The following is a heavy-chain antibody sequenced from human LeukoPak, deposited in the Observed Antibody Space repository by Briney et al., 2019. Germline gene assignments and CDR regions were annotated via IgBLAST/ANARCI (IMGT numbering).Heavy chain of an antibody. CDR1: RFTFSTYG. V-gene: IGHV3-23*01. J-gene: IGHJ4*02. D-gene: IGHD3-22*01. Sequence: GGSLRLSCAASRFTFSTYGMSWVRQAPGKGLEWVSSISGGGSSTYYADSVKGRFTISRDNSKNTLYLQMNSLRAEDTAVYYCAKSSYYDSSGYYREYYFDYWGQGTLVTVSS. CDR2: ISGGGSST. CDR3: AKSSYYDSSGYYREYYFDY.